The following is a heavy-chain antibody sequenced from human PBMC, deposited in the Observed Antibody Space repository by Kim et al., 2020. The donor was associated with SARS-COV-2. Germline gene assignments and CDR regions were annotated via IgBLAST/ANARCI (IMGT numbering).Heavy chain of an antibody. CDR1: GFTFSNAW. CDR3: TTEARDSSSLD. CDR2: IKSKTDGGTT. J-gene: IGHJ4*02. V-gene: IGHV3-15*01. Sequence: GGSLRLSCAASGFTFSNAWMSWVRQAPGKGLEWAGRIKSKTDGGTTDYAAPVKGRFTISRDDSKNTLYLQMNSLKTEDTAVYYCTTEARDSSSLDWGQGTLVTVSS. D-gene: IGHD6-6*01.